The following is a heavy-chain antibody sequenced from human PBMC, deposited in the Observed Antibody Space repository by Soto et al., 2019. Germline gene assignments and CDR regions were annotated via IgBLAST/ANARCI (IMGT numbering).Heavy chain of an antibody. V-gene: IGHV2-5*02. D-gene: IGHD6-13*01. CDR3: AHISPNRSLSHSSSWYLGLNYYCGMDV. Sequence: QITLKESGPTLVKPTQTLTLTCTFSGFSLSTSGVGVGWIRQPPGKALEWLALIYWDDDKRYSPSLKSRLTTTKDTSKSPTVLTMAIMDPVDTATYYCAHISPNRSLSHSSSWYLGLNYYCGMDVWGQETTVTVSS. J-gene: IGHJ6*02. CDR1: GFSLSTSGVG. CDR2: IYWDDDK.